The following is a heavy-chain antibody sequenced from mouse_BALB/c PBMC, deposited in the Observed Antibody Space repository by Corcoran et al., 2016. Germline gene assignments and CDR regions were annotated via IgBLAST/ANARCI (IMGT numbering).Heavy chain of an antibody. V-gene: IGHV8-8*01. CDR3: ARRADYGSSHWYFDV. Sequence: QVTLKESGPGILQPSQTLSLTCSFSGFSLSTSGMSVVWIRQPSGKGLEWLAHIWWNDDKYYNPALKSQITISKDTPKNQVFLKIASVVTADTATCDCARRADYGSSHWYFDVWGAGTTVTVSS. J-gene: IGHJ1*01. D-gene: IGHD1-1*01. CDR1: GFSLSTSGMS. CDR2: IWWNDDK.